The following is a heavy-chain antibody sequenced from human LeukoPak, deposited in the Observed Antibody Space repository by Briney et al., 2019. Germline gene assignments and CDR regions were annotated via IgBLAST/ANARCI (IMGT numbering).Heavy chain of an antibody. D-gene: IGHD5-18*01. CDR2: INAGNGNT. Sequence: ASVKVSCKASGYTFTSYAMHWVRQAPGQRLEWMGWINAGNGNTKYSQKFQGRVTITRDTSASTGYMELSSLRSEDTAVYYCARLGGYSYGYLDYWGQGTLVTVSS. CDR3: ARLGGYSYGYLDY. V-gene: IGHV1-3*01. CDR1: GYTFTSYA. J-gene: IGHJ4*02.